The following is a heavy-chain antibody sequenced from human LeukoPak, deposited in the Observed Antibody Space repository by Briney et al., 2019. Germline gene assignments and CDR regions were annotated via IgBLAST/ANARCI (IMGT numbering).Heavy chain of an antibody. V-gene: IGHV1-18*01. CDR2: ISAYNGNT. CDR1: GYTFTSYG. Sequence: ASVKVSCKASGYTFTSYGISWARQAPGQGLEWMGWISAYNGNTNYAQKLQGRVTMTTDTSTSTAYMEVRSLRSDDPAVYYCARDSILWSSSWSYYFDYWGQGTLVTVFS. J-gene: IGHJ4*02. CDR3: ARDSILWSSSWSYYFDY. D-gene: IGHD6-13*01.